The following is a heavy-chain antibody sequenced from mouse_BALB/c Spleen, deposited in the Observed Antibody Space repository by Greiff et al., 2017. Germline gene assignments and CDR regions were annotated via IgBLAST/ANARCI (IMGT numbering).Heavy chain of an antibody. Sequence: QVQLQQSGPGLVAPSQSLSITCTVSGFSLTSYDISWIRQPPGKGLEWLGVIWTGGGTNYNSAFMSRLSISKDNSKSQVFLKMNSLQTDDTAIYYCVRRAMDYWGQGTSVTVSS. CDR1: GFSLTSYD. J-gene: IGHJ4*01. CDR2: IWTGGGT. CDR3: VRRAMDY. V-gene: IGHV2-9-2*01.